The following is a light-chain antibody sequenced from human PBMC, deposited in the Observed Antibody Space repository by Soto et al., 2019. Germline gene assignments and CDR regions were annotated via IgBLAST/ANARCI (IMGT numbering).Light chain of an antibody. Sequence: QSVLPQPPSVSATSGQRGTISCSGSSSNIGSNTVTWYQQFPGTAPRLLIYSHNHRPSGVPDRFSGSKSGTSASLAISGLQSEDEADYYCATWDDSLDGHVFGTGTKVTVL. CDR1: SSNIGSNT. V-gene: IGLV1-44*01. CDR3: ATWDDSLDGHV. J-gene: IGLJ1*01. CDR2: SHN.